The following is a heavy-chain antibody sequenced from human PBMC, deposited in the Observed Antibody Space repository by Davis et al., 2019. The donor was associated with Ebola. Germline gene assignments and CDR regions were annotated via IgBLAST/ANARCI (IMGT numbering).Heavy chain of an antibody. CDR1: GFTFSSYA. CDR2: ISGSGGST. CDR3: AKGNVLLWFYGMDV. D-gene: IGHD3-10*01. V-gene: IGHV3-23*01. Sequence: GESLKISCAASGFTFSSYAMSWVRQAPGKGLEWVSAISGSGGSTYYADSVKGRFTISRDNSKNTLYLQMNSLRAEDPAVYYCAKGNVLLWFYGMDVWGQGTTVTVSS. J-gene: IGHJ6*02.